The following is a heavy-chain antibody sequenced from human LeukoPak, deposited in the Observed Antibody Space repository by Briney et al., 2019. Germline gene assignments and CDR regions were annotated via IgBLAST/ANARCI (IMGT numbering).Heavy chain of an antibody. CDR2: ISGSGGST. V-gene: IGHV3-23*01. Sequence: GGSLRLSCAASGFTFSSYAMSWVRQAPGKGLEWVSAISGSGGSTYYADSVKGRFTISRDNSKSTLYLQMNSLRAEDTAVYYCAKFLPTHIVVANYYFDYWGQGTLVTVSS. D-gene: IGHD2-21*01. CDR3: AKFLPTHIVVANYYFDY. CDR1: GFTFSSYA. J-gene: IGHJ4*02.